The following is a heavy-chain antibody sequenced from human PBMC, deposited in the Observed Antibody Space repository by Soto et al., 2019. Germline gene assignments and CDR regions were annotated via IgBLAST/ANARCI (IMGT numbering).Heavy chain of an antibody. J-gene: IGHJ6*02. Sequence: GGSLRLSCAASGFTFSSYSMNWVRQAPGKGLEWVSSISSSSSYIYYADSVKGRFTISRDNAKNSLYLQMNSLRAEDTAVYYCVRDRVTRLLPHYYYGMDVWGQGTTVTVSS. V-gene: IGHV3-21*01. D-gene: IGHD3-10*01. CDR1: GFTFSSYS. CDR3: VRDRVTRLLPHYYYGMDV. CDR2: ISSSSSYI.